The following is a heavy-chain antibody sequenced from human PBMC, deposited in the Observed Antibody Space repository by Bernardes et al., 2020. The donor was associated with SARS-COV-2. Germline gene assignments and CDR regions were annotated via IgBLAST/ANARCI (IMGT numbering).Heavy chain of an antibody. CDR2: IYYSGST. D-gene: IGHD6-6*01. Sequence: SETLSLTCTVSGGSISSYYWSWIRQPPGKGLEWIGYIYYSGSTNYNPSLKSRVTTSVDTSKNQFSLKLSSVTAADTAVYYCARARQLGVFDYWGQGTLVTVSS. V-gene: IGHV4-59*01. CDR3: ARARQLGVFDY. J-gene: IGHJ4*02. CDR1: GGSISSYY.